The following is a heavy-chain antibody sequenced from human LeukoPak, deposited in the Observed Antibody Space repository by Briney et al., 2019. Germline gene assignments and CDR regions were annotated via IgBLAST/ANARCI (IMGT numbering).Heavy chain of an antibody. V-gene: IGHV1-2*02. J-gene: IGHJ3*02. CDR3: ARQPGGDNYDSSGIEAFDI. CDR1: GYTFTGYY. Sequence: ASVKVSCKASGYTFTGYYMHWVRQAPGQGLECMGWINPNSGGTNYAQKFQGRVTMTRDTSISTAYMELSRLRSDDTAVYHCARQPGGDNYDSSGIEAFDIWGQGTMVTVSS. D-gene: IGHD3-22*01. CDR2: INPNSGGT.